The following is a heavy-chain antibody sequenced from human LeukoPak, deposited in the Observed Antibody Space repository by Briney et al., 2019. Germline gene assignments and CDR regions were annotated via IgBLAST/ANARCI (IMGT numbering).Heavy chain of an antibody. Sequence: GGSLRLSCAASGFTFSSYSMNWVRQAPGKGLEWVSSISSSSSYIYYADSVKGRFTISRDNSKNTLYLQMNSLRAEDTAVYYCARDGAETYYDFWSGYYGYWGQGTLVTVSS. CDR2: ISSSSSYI. CDR1: GFTFSSYS. V-gene: IGHV3-21*01. CDR3: ARDGAETYYDFWSGYYGY. D-gene: IGHD3-3*01. J-gene: IGHJ4*02.